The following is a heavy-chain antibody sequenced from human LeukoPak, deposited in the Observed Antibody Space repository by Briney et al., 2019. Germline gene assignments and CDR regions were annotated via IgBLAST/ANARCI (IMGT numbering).Heavy chain of an antibody. CDR2: ISGRGSSI. D-gene: IGHD6-6*01. CDR1: GFTLSIYA. Sequence: GGSLRLSCAASGFTLSIYAMSWVRQAPGKGLEWVSVISGRGSSIYYADSVKGRFTISRDISKNTQYLQMNSLRAEDTAVYYCAKWREAARHNFDYWGQGTLVTVSS. CDR3: AKWREAARHNFDY. J-gene: IGHJ4*02. V-gene: IGHV3-23*01.